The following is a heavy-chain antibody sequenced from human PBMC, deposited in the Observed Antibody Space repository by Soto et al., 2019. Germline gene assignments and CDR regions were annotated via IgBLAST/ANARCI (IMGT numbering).Heavy chain of an antibody. J-gene: IGHJ6*02. CDR1: GFTFTGYG. V-gene: IGHV3-30*18. CDR2: ISYDGSKK. CDR3: QKKWFGEDNYGMDV. D-gene: IGHD3-10*01. Sequence: GWSLRLSCAASGFTFTGYGLHWVRQAPGKGLEWVAGISYDGSKKYFADSVKGRFTISRDNPRSTLFLDMNSLRGEDTAIYYCQKKWFGEDNYGMDVWVQGTTGTVS.